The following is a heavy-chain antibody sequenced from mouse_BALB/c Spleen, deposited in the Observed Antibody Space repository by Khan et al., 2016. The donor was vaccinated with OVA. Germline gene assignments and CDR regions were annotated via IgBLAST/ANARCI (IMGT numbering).Heavy chain of an antibody. V-gene: IGHV5-9-3*01. CDR1: GFTFRTYA. D-gene: IGHD2-1*01. CDR3: SRSPYGNFAY. Sequence: EVELVESGGALVKPGGSLKLSCAASGFTFRTYAMSWVRQTPEKRLEWVATINSDGDYTYYPDSVTGRFTISRDNAKNTLYLAMSSLRSEDTAMYYCSRSPYGNFAYWGQGTLVTVSA. CDR2: INSDGDYT. J-gene: IGHJ3*01.